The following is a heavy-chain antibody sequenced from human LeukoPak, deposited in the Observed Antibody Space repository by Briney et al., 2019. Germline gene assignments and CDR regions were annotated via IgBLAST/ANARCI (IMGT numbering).Heavy chain of an antibody. CDR3: AKGLGGSGWYYFDY. J-gene: IGHJ4*02. CDR1: GFTFDDYA. D-gene: IGHD6-19*01. Sequence: PGGSLRLSCAASGFTFDDYAMDWVRHAPGKGLEWVSGISWNSGSIGYADSVKGRFTISRDNAKNSLYLQMNSLRAEDTALYYCAKGLGGSGWYYFDYWGQGTLVTVSS. V-gene: IGHV3-9*01. CDR2: ISWNSGSI.